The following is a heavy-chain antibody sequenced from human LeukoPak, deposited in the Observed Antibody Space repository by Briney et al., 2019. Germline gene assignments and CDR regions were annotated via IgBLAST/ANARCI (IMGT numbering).Heavy chain of an antibody. CDR2: IWYDGSNK. CDR3: AKDSTTGTLSFDY. D-gene: IGHD1-1*01. J-gene: IGHJ4*02. CDR1: GFTFNNYG. Sequence: GNSLRLSCSVSGFTFNNYGMHWVRQAPGKGLEWVAVIWYDGSNKYYADSVKGRFTISRDNSKNTLYLQMNSLRAEDTAVYYCAKDSTTGTLSFDYWGQGTLVTVSS. V-gene: IGHV3-33*06.